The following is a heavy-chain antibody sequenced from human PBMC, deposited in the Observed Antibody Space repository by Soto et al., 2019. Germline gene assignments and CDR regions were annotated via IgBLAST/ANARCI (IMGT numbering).Heavy chain of an antibody. CDR2: IIPIFGTA. D-gene: IGHD3-22*01. Sequence: SVKVSCKASGGTFSSYAIGLVRQAPGQGLECMGGIIPIFGTANYAQKFQGRVTITADESTSTAYMELSSLRSEDTAVYYCASYYDSSGYPTTHYGMDVWGQGTTVTV. V-gene: IGHV1-69*13. J-gene: IGHJ6*02. CDR1: GGTFSSYA. CDR3: ASYYDSSGYPTTHYGMDV.